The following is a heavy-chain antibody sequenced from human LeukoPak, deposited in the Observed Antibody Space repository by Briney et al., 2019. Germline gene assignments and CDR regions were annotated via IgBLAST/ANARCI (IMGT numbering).Heavy chain of an antibody. CDR1: GFTFSSYA. J-gene: IGHJ4*02. CDR2: ITGSSDST. D-gene: IGHD2-21*02. Sequence: GGSLRLSCAASGFTFSSYAMSWVRQAPGKGLEWVSAITGSSDSTYYADAVKGRFTISRDNPKNTLYLQMNSLRAEDTAVYYCAKKTSYCGGDCFPYYFDHWGQGTLVTVSS. V-gene: IGHV3-23*01. CDR3: AKKTSYCGGDCFPYYFDH.